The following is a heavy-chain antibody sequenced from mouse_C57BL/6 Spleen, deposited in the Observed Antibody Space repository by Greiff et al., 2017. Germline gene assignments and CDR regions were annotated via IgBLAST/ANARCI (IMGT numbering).Heavy chain of an antibody. V-gene: IGHV1-64*01. J-gene: IGHJ4*01. CDR3: ARGDDGYLYYDAMDY. CDR2: IHPNSGST. Sequence: VQLQQPGAELVKPGASVKLSCKASGYTFTSYWMHWVKQRPGQGLEWIGMIHPNSGSTNYNEKFKSKATLTVDKSSSTAYMQLSSLTSEDSAVYYCARGDDGYLYYDAMDYWGQGTSVTVSS. D-gene: IGHD2-3*01. CDR1: GYTFTSYW.